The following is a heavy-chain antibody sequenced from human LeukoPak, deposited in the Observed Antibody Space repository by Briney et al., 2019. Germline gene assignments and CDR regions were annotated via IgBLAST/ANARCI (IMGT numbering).Heavy chain of an antibody. CDR1: GGSISSGSYY. Sequence: PSETLSLTCTVSGGSISSGSYYWRWIRQPAGKGLEWIGRIYTSGSTNYNPSLKSRVTISVDTSKNQFSLKLSSVTAADTAVCYCARGKGDVDLWGQGTLVTVSS. D-gene: IGHD5-24*01. J-gene: IGHJ5*02. CDR3: ARGKGDVDL. CDR2: IYTSGST. V-gene: IGHV4-61*02.